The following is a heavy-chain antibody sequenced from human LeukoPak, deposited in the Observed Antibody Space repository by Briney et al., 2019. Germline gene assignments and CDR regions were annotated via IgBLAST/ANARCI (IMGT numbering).Heavy chain of an antibody. CDR3: AREEYGAHYLDY. CDR2: SEGDDSTT. V-gene: IGHV3-74*03. Sequence: GGSLRLSCAASGFTIGRLWMHWVRQAPGKGLVWVSRSEGDDSTTTYADSVKGRFTVSRDTAKNTLYLQMNSLRAEDTAVHYCAREEYGAHYLDYWGQGILVTVSS. J-gene: IGHJ4*02. CDR1: GFTIGRLW. D-gene: IGHD4-17*01.